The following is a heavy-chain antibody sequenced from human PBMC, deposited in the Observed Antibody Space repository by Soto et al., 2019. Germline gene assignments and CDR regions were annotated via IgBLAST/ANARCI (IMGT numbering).Heavy chain of an antibody. CDR3: ARDFGRIDP. Sequence: QGQLVQSGAEVKKPGASVNVSCKASGYTFSSYAFSWVRQAPGQGLEWVGWISPYNGNTVYAESLQGRVTMTTDTSTRTAYMELRSLRSDDTAVYYCARDFGRIDPWGQGTLVIVSS. CDR1: GYTFSSYA. V-gene: IGHV1-18*01. J-gene: IGHJ5*02. CDR2: ISPYNGNT. D-gene: IGHD3-10*01.